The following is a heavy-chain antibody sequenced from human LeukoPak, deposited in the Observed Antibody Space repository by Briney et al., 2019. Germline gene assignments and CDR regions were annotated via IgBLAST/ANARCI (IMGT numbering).Heavy chain of an antibody. CDR3: ARCFGWELLCYFDY. D-gene: IGHD1-26*01. CDR2: ISSSGSTI. J-gene: IGHJ4*02. Sequence: GGSLRLSCAASGFTFSSYEMNWVRQAPGKGLEWVSYISSSGSTIYYADSVKGRFTISRDNAKNSLYLQMNSLRAEDTAVYYCARCFGWELLCYFDYWGQGTLVTVSS. CDR1: GFTFSSYE. V-gene: IGHV3-48*03.